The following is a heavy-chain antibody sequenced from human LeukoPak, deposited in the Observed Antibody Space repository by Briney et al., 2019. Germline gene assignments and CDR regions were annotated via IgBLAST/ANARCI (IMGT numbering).Heavy chain of an antibody. V-gene: IGHV4-59*01. CDR2: IYYSGST. J-gene: IGHJ4*02. CDR3: ARGSPYYDILTGYYKRYYFDY. Sequence: PSETLSLTCTVSGGSISSYYWSWIRQPPGKGLEWIGYIYYSGSTNYNPSLKSRVTISVDTSKNQFSLKLSSVTAADTAVYYCARGSPYYDILTGYYKRYYFDYWGQGTLVTVSS. CDR1: GGSISSYY. D-gene: IGHD3-9*01.